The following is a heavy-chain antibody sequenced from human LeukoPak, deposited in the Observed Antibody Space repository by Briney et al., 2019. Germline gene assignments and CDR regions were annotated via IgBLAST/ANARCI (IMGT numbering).Heavy chain of an antibody. D-gene: IGHD2-2*01. CDR2: ISGSGGST. V-gene: IGHV3-23*01. CDR3: AKMIVVVPAANHDAFDI. J-gene: IGHJ3*02. Sequence: GGSLRLSCAASGFTFSSYAMSWVRQAPGKGLERVSAISGSGGSTYYADSVKGRFTISRDNSKNTLYLQMNSLRAEDTAVYYCAKMIVVVPAANHDAFDIWGQGTMVTVSS. CDR1: GFTFSSYA.